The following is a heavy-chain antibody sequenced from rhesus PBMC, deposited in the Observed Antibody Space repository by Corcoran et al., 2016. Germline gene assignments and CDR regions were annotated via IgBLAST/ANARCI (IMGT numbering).Heavy chain of an antibody. D-gene: IGHD2-21*01. CDR1: GYSISSGYG. V-gene: IGHV4-127*01. J-gene: IGHJ4*01. CDR3: ARGGVVATAYFDY. Sequence: QVQLQESGPAVVKPSETLSLTCAVSGYSISSGYGWSWIRQPPGKGLEWIGFIGGSNCSTNYNPSPEIRVTISKDTPRNQFSLKLSSVTAADTAVYYCARGGVVATAYFDYWGQGVLGNVSS. CDR2: IGGSNCST.